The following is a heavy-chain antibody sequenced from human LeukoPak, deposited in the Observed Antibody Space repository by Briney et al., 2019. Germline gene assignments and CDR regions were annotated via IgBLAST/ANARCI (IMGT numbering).Heavy chain of an antibody. Sequence: ASVKVSCKASGYTFTSYGISWVRQAPGQGLEWMGWISAYNGNTNYAQKLQGRVTMTTDTSTSTAYMEPRSLRSDDTAVYYCAREYGSGSYNYYYYYVDVSREATTVTVSS. V-gene: IGHV1-18*01. J-gene: IGHJ6*03. CDR2: ISAYNGNT. D-gene: IGHD3-10*01. CDR3: AREYGSGSYNYYYYYVDV. CDR1: GYTFTSYG.